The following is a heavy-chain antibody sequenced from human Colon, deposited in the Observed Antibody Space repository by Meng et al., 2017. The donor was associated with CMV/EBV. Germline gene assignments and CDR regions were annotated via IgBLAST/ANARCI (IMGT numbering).Heavy chain of an antibody. CDR1: GFSISNSR. Sequence: GEALKISWAASGFSISNSRMSWVRRAPGKGLEWISRIRDSDGVASYADSVRGRFTISRDNAKNSLYLQMSSLRAEDTALYYCARDGGYYDSSGYPVGLDYWGQGTLVTVSS. D-gene: IGHD3-22*01. V-gene: IGHV3-21*01. J-gene: IGHJ4*02. CDR2: IRDSDGVA. CDR3: ARDGGYYDSSGYPVGLDY.